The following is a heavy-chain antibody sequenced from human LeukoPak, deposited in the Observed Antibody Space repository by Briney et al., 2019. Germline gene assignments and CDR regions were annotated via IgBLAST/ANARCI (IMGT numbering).Heavy chain of an antibody. J-gene: IGHJ4*02. D-gene: IGHD5-24*01. CDR2: ISYSGRT. CDR1: DGSISSNSYY. V-gene: IGHV4-39*01. Sequence: SETLSLTCTVSDGSISSNSYYWGWIRQPPGKGLEWIGSISYSGRTYYNPSLESRVTISVDASKNQFSLELNSVTAEDTAVYYCAREFGHNRWYFDYWGQGALVTVSS. CDR3: AREFGHNRWYFDY.